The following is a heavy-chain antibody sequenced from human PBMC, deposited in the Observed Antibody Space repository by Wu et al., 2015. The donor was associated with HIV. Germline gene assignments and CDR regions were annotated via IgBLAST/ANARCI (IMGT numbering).Heavy chain of an antibody. CDR2: IIPIFGTA. V-gene: IGHV1-69*13. Sequence: QIQLEQSGDEVKKPGASVKISCKSSGYTFVNYNINWVRQAPGQGLEWMGRIIPIFGTANYAQKFQGRVTITADESTSTAYMELSSLRSEDTAVYYCARDPQSPALGPSAFDIWGQGTMVTVSS. CDR1: GYTFVNYN. J-gene: IGHJ3*02. CDR3: ARDPQSPALGPSAFDI.